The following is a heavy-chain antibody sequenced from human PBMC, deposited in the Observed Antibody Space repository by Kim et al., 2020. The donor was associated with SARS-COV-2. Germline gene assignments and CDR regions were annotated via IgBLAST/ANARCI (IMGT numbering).Heavy chain of an antibody. CDR2: IYYSGST. CDR1: GGSISSSSYY. Sequence: SETLSLTCTVSGGSISSSSYYWGWIRQPPGKGLEWIGSIYYSGSTYYNPSLKSRVTISVDTSKNQFSLKLSSVTAADTAVYYCARRTRGYRERADNTFDIWGQGTMVTVSS. D-gene: IGHD5-18*01. V-gene: IGHV4-39*01. J-gene: IGHJ3*02. CDR3: ARRTRGYRERADNTFDI.